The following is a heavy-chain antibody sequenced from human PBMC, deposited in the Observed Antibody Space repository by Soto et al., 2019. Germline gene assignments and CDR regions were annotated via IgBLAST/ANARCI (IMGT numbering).Heavy chain of an antibody. CDR2: IYYSGGT. CDR1: GGSISSGDYY. Sequence: SETLSLTCTVSGGSISSGDYYWSWIRQPPGKGLEWIGYIYYSGGTYYNPSLKSRVTISVDTSKNQFSLKLSSVTAADTAVYYCARSGEDIVVVPAAMPGYFDYWGQGTLVTVSS. D-gene: IGHD2-2*01. V-gene: IGHV4-30-4*01. CDR3: ARSGEDIVVVPAAMPGYFDY. J-gene: IGHJ4*02.